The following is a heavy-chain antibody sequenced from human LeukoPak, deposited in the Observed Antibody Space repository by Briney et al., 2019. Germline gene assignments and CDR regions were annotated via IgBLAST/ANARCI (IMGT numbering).Heavy chain of an antibody. Sequence: PGRSLRLSCAASGFTFSSYAMHWVRQAPGKGLEWVAVISYDGSNKYYADSVKGRFTISRDNSKNTLYLQMNSLRAEDTAVNYCARDPRGYSYGYRGNWFDPWGQGTLVTVSS. CDR3: ARDPRGYSYGYRGNWFDP. V-gene: IGHV3-30-3*01. J-gene: IGHJ5*02. CDR2: ISYDGSNK. CDR1: GFTFSSYA. D-gene: IGHD5-18*01.